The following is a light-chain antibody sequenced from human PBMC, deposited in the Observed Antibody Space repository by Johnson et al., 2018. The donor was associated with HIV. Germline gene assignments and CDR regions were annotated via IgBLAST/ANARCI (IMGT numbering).Light chain of an antibody. J-gene: IGLJ1*01. CDR3: GTWYRSLSAYV. Sequence: QSVLTQPPSVSAAPGQKVTISCSGSSSNIGNNYVSWYQQLPGTAPKLLIYENNKRPSGIPDRFSGSKSGTSATLGITGLPTGDEADYYCGTWYRSLSAYVFGTGTKVTVL. V-gene: IGLV1-51*02. CDR1: SSNIGNNY. CDR2: ENN.